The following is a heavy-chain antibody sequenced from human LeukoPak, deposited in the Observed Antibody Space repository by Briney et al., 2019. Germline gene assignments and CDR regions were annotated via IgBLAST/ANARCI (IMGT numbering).Heavy chain of an antibody. V-gene: IGHV4-59*01. CDR2: MYYTGST. CDR1: GGSISSYY. J-gene: IGHJ4*02. Sequence: SETLSLTCTVSGGSISSYYWSWIRQPPGKGLEWIGYMYYTGSTNYNPSLKSRVTISVDTSKNQSSLKLSSVTAADTAVYYCARGPHLDYWGQGTLVTVSS. CDR3: ARGPHLDY.